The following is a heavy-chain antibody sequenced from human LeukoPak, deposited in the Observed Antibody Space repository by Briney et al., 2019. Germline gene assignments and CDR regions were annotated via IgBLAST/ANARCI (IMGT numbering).Heavy chain of an antibody. J-gene: IGHJ5*02. Sequence: SETLSLTCTVSGGSISSYYWSWIRQPPGKGLEWIGYIYYSGGTNYNPSLKSRVTISVDTSKNQFSLKLSSVTAADTAVYYCARDPGIAVAGNWFDPWGQGTLVTVSS. CDR3: ARDPGIAVAGNWFDP. CDR1: GGSISSYY. D-gene: IGHD6-19*01. V-gene: IGHV4-59*12. CDR2: IYYSGGT.